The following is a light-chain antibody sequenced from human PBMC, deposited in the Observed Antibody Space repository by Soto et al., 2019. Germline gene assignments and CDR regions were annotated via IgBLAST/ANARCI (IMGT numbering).Light chain of an antibody. CDR3: EQCHSIPLN. J-gene: IGKJ4*01. V-gene: IGKV1-39*01. Sequence: DIQLTQSPSSLSASVGDRVTITCRASQNSDSYLSWYQQKPGKASKLLIYTTSHLASGVPSRFSGSGSGTDFTLTITNLHPEDFAPYDDEQCHSIPLNFGGGTKVVIK. CDR1: QNSDSY. CDR2: TTS.